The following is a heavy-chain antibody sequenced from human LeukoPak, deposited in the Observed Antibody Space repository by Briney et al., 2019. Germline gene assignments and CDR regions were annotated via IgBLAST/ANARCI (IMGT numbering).Heavy chain of an antibody. D-gene: IGHD1-1*01. V-gene: IGHV1-46*01. Sequence: ASVKVSCKASGYTFSSYYMHWVRQAPGQGLEWMGIINPSDGSTSYAQKFQGRLTMTRDTSTRTVYMEMSSLRSEDTALYYCARVTTGITNTFDIWGQGTMVTVSS. CDR3: ARVTTGITNTFDI. J-gene: IGHJ3*02. CDR2: INPSDGST. CDR1: GYTFSSYY.